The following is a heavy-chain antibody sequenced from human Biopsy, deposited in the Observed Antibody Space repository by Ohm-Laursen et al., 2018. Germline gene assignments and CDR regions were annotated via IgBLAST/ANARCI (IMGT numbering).Heavy chain of an antibody. V-gene: IGHV1-69*04. D-gene: IGHD3-3*01. J-gene: IGHJ4*02. CDR3: AADADGYYTEFDY. CDR1: GGPSSNYA. Sequence: SSVKVSCKASGGPSSNYAFSWVRQAPGQGLEWVGRIVPILGHLNYAQRFQGRVSITADKSTTYVYMELSRLTSGDTAVYYCAADADGYYTEFDYWGPGTLVTVSS. CDR2: IVPILGHL.